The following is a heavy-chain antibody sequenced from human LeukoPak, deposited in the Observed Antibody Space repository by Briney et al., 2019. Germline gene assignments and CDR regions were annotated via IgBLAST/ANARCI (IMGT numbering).Heavy chain of an antibody. J-gene: IGHJ6*02. CDR2: INPSGGST. Sequence: ASVKVSCKASGYTFTSYYMHRVRQAPGQGLEWMGIINPSGGSTSYAQKFQGRVTMTRDTSTSTVYMELSSLRSEDTAVYYCARDRRLRRLVVVPAAPNVYYYYYGMDVWGQGTTVTVSS. V-gene: IGHV1-46*01. CDR1: GYTFTSYY. CDR3: ARDRRLRRLVVVPAAPNVYYYYYGMDV. D-gene: IGHD2-2*01.